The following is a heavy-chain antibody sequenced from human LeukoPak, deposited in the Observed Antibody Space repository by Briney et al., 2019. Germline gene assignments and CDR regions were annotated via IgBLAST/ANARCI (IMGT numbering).Heavy chain of an antibody. Sequence: GGPLRLSCAASVFTLSSYAMGWVRQAPGKGLEWVSAISDSGNTYHADSVKGRFTISRDSSKNTLLLQMNRLRPEDATVYYCAKAPVTTCRGAYCYPFDYWGQGTLVTGSS. CDR2: ISDSGNT. V-gene: IGHV3-23*01. CDR1: VFTLSSYA. J-gene: IGHJ4*02. D-gene: IGHD2-21*01. CDR3: AKAPVTTCRGAYCYPFDY.